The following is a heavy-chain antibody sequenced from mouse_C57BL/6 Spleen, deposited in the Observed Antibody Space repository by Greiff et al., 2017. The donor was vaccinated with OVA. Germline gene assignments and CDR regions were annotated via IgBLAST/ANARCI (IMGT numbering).Heavy chain of an antibody. Sequence: QVQLQQPGAELVMPGASVKLSCKASGYTFTSYWMHWVKQRPGQGLEWIGEIDPSDSYTNYNQKFKGKSTLTVDKSSSTAYMQLSSLTSEDSAVYYCARSEYYYGSSYVDYWGQGTTLTVSS. V-gene: IGHV1-69*01. CDR2: IDPSDSYT. CDR1: GYTFTSYW. CDR3: ARSEYYYGSSYVDY. J-gene: IGHJ2*01. D-gene: IGHD1-1*01.